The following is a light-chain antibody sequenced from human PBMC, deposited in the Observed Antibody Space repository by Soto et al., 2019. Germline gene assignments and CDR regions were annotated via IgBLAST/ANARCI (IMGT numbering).Light chain of an antibody. CDR2: GAS. CDR3: HQAYSFPFT. CDR1: QYIHTW. V-gene: IGKV1-12*01. J-gene: IGKJ3*01. Sequence: DFQMTQSPSSVSASVGDRVTITCRASQYIHTWLAWYQQKPGRAPKLLIYGASSLHSGVPSRFTGAGSGTDFTLTISSLQPEDFATYYCHQAYSFPFTFGPGTKVDI.